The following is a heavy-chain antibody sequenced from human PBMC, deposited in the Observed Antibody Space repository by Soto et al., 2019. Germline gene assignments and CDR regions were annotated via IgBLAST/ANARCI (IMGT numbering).Heavy chain of an antibody. D-gene: IGHD3-10*01. Sequence: ASVKVSCKASGDTFSSYAISWVRQAPGQGLEWMGGIIPIFGTANYAQKFQGRVTITADESTSTAYMELSSLRSEDTAVYYCARDIIGEFPSSPYYYYGMDVWGQGTTVTVSS. J-gene: IGHJ6*02. V-gene: IGHV1-69*13. CDR3: ARDIIGEFPSSPYYYYGMDV. CDR1: GDTFSSYA. CDR2: IIPIFGTA.